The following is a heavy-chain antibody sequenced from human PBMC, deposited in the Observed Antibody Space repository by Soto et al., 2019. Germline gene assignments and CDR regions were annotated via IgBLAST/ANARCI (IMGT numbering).Heavy chain of an antibody. CDR3: ARDRIAVAVLRFGMDV. D-gene: IGHD6-13*01. J-gene: IGHJ6*02. CDR1: GFTFSSYG. Sequence: QVQLVESGGGVVQPGRSLRLSCAASGFTFSSYGMHWVRQAPGKGLEWVAVIWYDGSNKYYADSVKGRFTISRDNSKNTLYLQMNSLRAEDTAVYYCARDRIAVAVLRFGMDVWGQGTTVTVSS. V-gene: IGHV3-33*01. CDR2: IWYDGSNK.